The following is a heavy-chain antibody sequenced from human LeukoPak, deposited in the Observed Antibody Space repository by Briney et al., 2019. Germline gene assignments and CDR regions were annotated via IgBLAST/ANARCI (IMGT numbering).Heavy chain of an antibody. J-gene: IGHJ5*02. V-gene: IGHV3-48*03. Sequence: GGSLRLSCAASGFTFNSYEMNWVRQAPGKGPEWISYISSSGGSIYYTDSVKGRFTISRDNAKNSLYLQMDSLRAEDTAVYYCARDPSAVPTAVNWFDPWGQGTLVTVSS. CDR1: GFTFNSYE. CDR2: ISSSGGSI. D-gene: IGHD2-2*01. CDR3: ARDPSAVPTAVNWFDP.